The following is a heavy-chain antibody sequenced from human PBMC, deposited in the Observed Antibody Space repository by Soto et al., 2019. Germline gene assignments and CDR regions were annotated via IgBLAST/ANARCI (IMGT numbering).Heavy chain of an antibody. Sequence: GSLSLSCAASGFTFSSYGMHWVRQAPGKGLEWVAVIWYDGSNKYYADSVKGRFTISRDNSKNTLYLQMNSLRAEDTAVYYCARDSESSRKRIVVFGNRGYFDYWGQGTLVTVSS. CDR2: IWYDGSNK. V-gene: IGHV3-33*01. CDR1: GFTFSSYG. J-gene: IGHJ4*02. CDR3: ARDSESSRKRIVVFGNRGYFDY. D-gene: IGHD3-22*01.